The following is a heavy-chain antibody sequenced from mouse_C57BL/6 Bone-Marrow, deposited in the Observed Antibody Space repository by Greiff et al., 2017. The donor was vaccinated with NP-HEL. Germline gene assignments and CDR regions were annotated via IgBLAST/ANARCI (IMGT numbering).Heavy chain of an antibody. J-gene: IGHJ3*01. Sequence: EVQLQQSGGGLVQPGGSLKLSCAASGFTFSDYYMYWVRQTPEKRLEWVAYNSNGGGSTYYPDPVKGRFTISRDNAKNTLYLQMSRLKSEDTAMYYCARRGRLRPWFAYWGQGTLVTVSA. CDR1: GFTFSDYY. CDR3: ARRGRLRPWFAY. CDR2: NSNGGGST. V-gene: IGHV5-12*01. D-gene: IGHD2-4*01.